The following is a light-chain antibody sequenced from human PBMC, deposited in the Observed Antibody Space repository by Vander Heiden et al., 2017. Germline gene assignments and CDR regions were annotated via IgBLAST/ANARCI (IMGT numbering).Light chain of an antibody. V-gene: IGLV1-44*01. J-gene: IGLJ1*01. CDR2: SNN. Sequence: QSVLTQPPSASGTHGQRVTISCSGSSSNIGSNTVNWYQHRPGTAPTRLIYSNNQRPSGVPDRFSVAKSGTSASQAISGLQSEDEADYYCAAWDDSLNGYVFGTGTKVTVL. CDR1: SSNIGSNT. CDR3: AAWDDSLNGYV.